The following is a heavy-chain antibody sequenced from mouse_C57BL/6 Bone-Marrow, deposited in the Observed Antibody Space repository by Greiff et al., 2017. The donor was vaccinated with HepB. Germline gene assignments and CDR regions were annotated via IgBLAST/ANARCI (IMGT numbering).Heavy chain of an antibody. Sequence: DVHLVESGGGLVKPGGSLKLSCAASGFTFSDYGMHWVRQAPEKGLEWVAYISSGSSTIYYADTVKGRFTISRDNAKNTLFLQMTSLRSEDTAMYYCARAFDYAMDYWGQGTSVTVSS. CDR2: ISSGSSTI. CDR1: GFTFSDYG. CDR3: ARAFDYAMDY. V-gene: IGHV5-17*01. J-gene: IGHJ4*01.